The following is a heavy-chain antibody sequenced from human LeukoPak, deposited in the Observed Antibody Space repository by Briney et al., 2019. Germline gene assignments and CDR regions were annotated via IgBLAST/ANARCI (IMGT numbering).Heavy chain of an antibody. CDR3: ARDHILVVPAAIEGYYYYYMDV. D-gene: IGHD2-2*02. J-gene: IGHJ6*03. CDR2: IYYSGST. Sequence: PSETLSLTCTVSGGSISSSSYYWGWIRQPPGKGLEWIGSIYYSGSTYYNPSLKSRVTISVDTSKNQFSLKQSSVTAADTAVYYCARDHILVVPAAIEGYYYYYMDVWGKGTTVTVSS. CDR1: GGSISSSSYY. V-gene: IGHV4-39*07.